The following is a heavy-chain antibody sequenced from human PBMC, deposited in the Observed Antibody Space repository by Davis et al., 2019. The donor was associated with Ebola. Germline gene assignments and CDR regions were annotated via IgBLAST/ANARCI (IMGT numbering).Heavy chain of an antibody. CDR3: ARDRGGYSSGWHLFDY. CDR1: GFTFSDYY. CDR2: ISSSSSYT. D-gene: IGHD6-19*01. J-gene: IGHJ4*02. V-gene: IGHV3-11*06. Sequence: PGGSLRLSCAASGFTFSDYYMSWIRQAPGKGLEWVSYISSSSSYTNYADSVKGRFTISRDNAKNSLYLQMNSLRAEDTAVYYCARDRGGYSSGWHLFDYWGQGTLVTVSS.